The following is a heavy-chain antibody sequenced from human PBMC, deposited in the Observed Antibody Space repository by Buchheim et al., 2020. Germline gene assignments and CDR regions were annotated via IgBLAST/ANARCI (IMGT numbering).Heavy chain of an antibody. V-gene: IGHV4-59*01. Sequence: QVQLQESGPGLVKASETLSLTCTVSGGSMTSYYWNWIRQPPGNGLEWIGLIYDTGSTTYSPSLKSRVSISVDTSKNQFSLKLSSVTAADTAVYYRVRGDDYDNYTMDVWGQGTT. J-gene: IGHJ6*02. CDR1: GGSMTSYY. CDR3: VRGDDYDNYTMDV. CDR2: IYDTGST.